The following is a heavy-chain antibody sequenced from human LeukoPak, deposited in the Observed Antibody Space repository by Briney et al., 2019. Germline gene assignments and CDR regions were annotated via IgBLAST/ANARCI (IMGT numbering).Heavy chain of an antibody. D-gene: IGHD2-8*01. CDR2: IYYSGTT. CDR1: SASISDNIYY. CDR3: ARSHYCTNGLCYFYF. J-gene: IGHJ4*02. V-gene: IGHV4-39*01. Sequence: SETLSLTCTVSSASISDNIYYWGWIRQPPGKGLEWIATIYYSGTTYYNPSLRSRVTISEDTSKNQVSRKLTSVNAADTAVYYCARSHYCTNGLCYFYFWGQGTLVTVSS.